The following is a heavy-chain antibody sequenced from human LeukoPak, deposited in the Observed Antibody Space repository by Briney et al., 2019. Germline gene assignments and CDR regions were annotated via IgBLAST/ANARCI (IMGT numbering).Heavy chain of an antibody. CDR1: GYTFTSYD. V-gene: IGHV1-8*01. Sequence: ASVKVSCKASGYTFTSYDINWVRQATGQELEWMGWMNPNSGNRGYAQKFQGRVTMTRSTSISTAYMELSSLRFEDTAVYYCTRSVRNGHIDYWGQGTLVTVSS. D-gene: IGHD2-21*01. CDR3: TRSVRNGHIDY. CDR2: MNPNSGNR. J-gene: IGHJ4*02.